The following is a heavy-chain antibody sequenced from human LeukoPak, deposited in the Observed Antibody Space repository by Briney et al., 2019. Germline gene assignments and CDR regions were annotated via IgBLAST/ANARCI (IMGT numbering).Heavy chain of an antibody. CDR2: IRSKAYGEAA. D-gene: IGHD1-1*01. Sequence: SLRLSCAASGFTFGDYGMRWIRQAPGKGLEWVGFIRSKAYGEAADYAASVKGRFTISRDYSKAIAYLQMNSLKTEDTAVYHCTTDRGAHNLYDYWGQGTLVTVSS. CDR1: GFTFGDYG. CDR3: TTDRGAHNLYDY. J-gene: IGHJ4*02. V-gene: IGHV3-49*03.